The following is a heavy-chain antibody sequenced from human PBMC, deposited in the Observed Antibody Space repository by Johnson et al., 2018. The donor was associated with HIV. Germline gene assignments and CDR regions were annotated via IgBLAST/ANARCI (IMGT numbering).Heavy chain of an antibody. D-gene: IGHD3-10*01. CDR1: GFTFSSYA. Sequence: QVQLVESGGGVVQPGRSLRLSCAASGFTFSSYAMHWVRQAPGKGLEWVAVISYDGNNKYYADSVKGRFTISRDNSKNTLYLQMNSLRAEDTAVYYCAKDVAYYYGSGSRDAFDIWGQGTMVTVSS. CDR3: AKDVAYYYGSGSRDAFDI. V-gene: IGHV3-30*04. CDR2: ISYDGNNK. J-gene: IGHJ3*02.